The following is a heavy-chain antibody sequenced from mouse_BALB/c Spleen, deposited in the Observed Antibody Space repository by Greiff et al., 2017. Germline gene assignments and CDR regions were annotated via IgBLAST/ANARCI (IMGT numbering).Heavy chain of an antibody. V-gene: IGHV1S34*01. CDR3: ARSGYYGSSWWFAY. CDR2: ISCYNGAT. CDR1: GYSFTGYY. Sequence: LEKPGASVKISCKASGYSFTGYYMHWVKQSHGKSLEWIGYISCYNGATSYNQKFKGKATFTVDTSSSTAYMQFNSLTSEDSAVYYCARSGYYGSSWWFAYWGQGTLVTVSA. D-gene: IGHD1-1*01. J-gene: IGHJ3*01.